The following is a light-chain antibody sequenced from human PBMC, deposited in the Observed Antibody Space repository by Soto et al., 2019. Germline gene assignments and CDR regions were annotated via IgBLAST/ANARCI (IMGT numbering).Light chain of an antibody. V-gene: IGKV3-20*01. CDR3: QQYGYLVT. CDR1: QSVNNY. J-gene: IGKJ4*01. CDR2: GAS. Sequence: EIVLTQSPATLSLSPGERATLSCRASQSVNNYLAWYQQKPGRAHRLLIYGASSRATGIPDRFSGSGSGTDFTLTISRLEPEDFAMYYCQQYGYLVTFGGGTKVDI.